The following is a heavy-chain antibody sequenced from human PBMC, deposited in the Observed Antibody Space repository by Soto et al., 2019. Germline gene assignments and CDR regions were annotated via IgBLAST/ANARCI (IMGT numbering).Heavy chain of an antibody. CDR3: TRGYCTGGSCYYEYYFDS. Sequence: EVHLVESGGGLVQPGGSLRVSCAASGFTFSNHWMSWVRQAPGKGLECVAIIKADGSEEFYVDSVEGRFAISRDNAKSTLYLQMSGLRAEDSAVYYCTRGYCTGGSCYYEYYFDSWGQGTLFTVSS. CDR2: IKADGSEE. V-gene: IGHV3-7*03. J-gene: IGHJ4*02. CDR1: GFTFSNHW. D-gene: IGHD2-15*01.